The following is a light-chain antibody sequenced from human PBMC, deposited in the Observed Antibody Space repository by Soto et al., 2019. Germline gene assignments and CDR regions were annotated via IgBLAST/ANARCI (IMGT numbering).Light chain of an antibody. CDR2: EVS. CDR3: SSYTSSGTRV. Sequence: QSALTKPASVSGSPGQSITISCTGTTSDVGGYNFFSWYQLHPGKAPNLMIFEVSNRPSGVSNRFSGSKSGNTASLTISWLQAEDEADYYCSSYTSSGTRVFGTGTKLTVI. J-gene: IGLJ1*01. V-gene: IGLV2-14*01. CDR1: TSDVGGYNF.